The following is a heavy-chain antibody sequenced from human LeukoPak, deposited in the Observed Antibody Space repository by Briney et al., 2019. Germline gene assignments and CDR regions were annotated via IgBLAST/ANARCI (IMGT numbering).Heavy chain of an antibody. D-gene: IGHD5-18*01. V-gene: IGHV4-39*07. CDR3: ASSYGGWSYFDY. CDR1: GGSISSSGYY. CDR2: IYYSGST. J-gene: IGHJ4*02. Sequence: SETLSLTCSVSGGSISSSGYYWGWIRQPPGKGLEWIGSIYYSGSTYYNPSLKSRVTISVDTSKNQFSLKLSSVTAADTAVYYCASSYGGWSYFDYWGQGTLVTVSS.